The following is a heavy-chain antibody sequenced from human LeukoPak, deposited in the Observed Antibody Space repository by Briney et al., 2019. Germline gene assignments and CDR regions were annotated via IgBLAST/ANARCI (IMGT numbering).Heavy chain of an antibody. Sequence: GGSLRLSCAASGFTFSSYSMNWVRQAPGKGLEWVSYISSSSSTICYADSVKGRFTISRDNAKNSLYLQMNSLRAEDTAVYYCARPYSSSSGIWDYWGQGTLVTVSS. CDR3: ARPYSSSSGIWDY. J-gene: IGHJ4*02. CDR2: ISSSSSTI. V-gene: IGHV3-48*01. D-gene: IGHD6-6*01. CDR1: GFTFSSYS.